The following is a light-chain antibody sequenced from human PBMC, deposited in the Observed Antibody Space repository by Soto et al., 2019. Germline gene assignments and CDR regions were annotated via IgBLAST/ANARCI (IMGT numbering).Light chain of an antibody. Sequence: EIVLTQSPATLSLSPGERATLSCRASPSVSSYLAWYQQKPGQAPRLLIYDASNRATGIPSRFSGSGSGTDFTLTISSLEPEDFAIYYFQQRSNWPPVTFGGGTKVEIK. CDR2: DAS. J-gene: IGKJ4*01. CDR3: QQRSNWPPVT. V-gene: IGKV3-11*01. CDR1: PSVSSY.